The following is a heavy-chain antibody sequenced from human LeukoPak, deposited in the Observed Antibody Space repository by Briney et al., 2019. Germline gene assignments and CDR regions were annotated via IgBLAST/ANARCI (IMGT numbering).Heavy chain of an antibody. CDR1: GFTFSSYW. Sequence: GGSLRLSCAASGFTFSSYWMSWVRQAPGKGLEWVANIKQDGSEKYYVDSVKGRFTISRDNAKNSLYLQMNSLRAEDTAVYYCARDRDPVVVPVAPGNWFDPWGQGTLVTVSS. V-gene: IGHV3-7*01. D-gene: IGHD2-2*01. CDR3: ARDRDPVVVPVAPGNWFDP. CDR2: IKQDGSEK. J-gene: IGHJ5*02.